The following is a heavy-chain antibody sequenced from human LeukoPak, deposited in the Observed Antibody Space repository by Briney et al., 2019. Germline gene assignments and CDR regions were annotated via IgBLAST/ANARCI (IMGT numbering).Heavy chain of an antibody. V-gene: IGHV3-23*01. CDR2: ISAGGTT. CDR3: ARVLFGEVIMNGMDV. J-gene: IGHJ6*02. Sequence: GGSLRLSCAGSGFMFSSFSMSWVRHVPGKGLEWVSTISAGGTTYYADSVKGRFTISRDNSKNTLFLQMNSLRAEDTAVYYCARVLFGEVIMNGMDVWGQGTTVTVSS. D-gene: IGHD3-3*01. CDR1: GFMFSSFS.